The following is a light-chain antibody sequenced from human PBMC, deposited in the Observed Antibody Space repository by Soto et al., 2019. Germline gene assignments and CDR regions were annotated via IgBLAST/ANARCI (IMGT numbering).Light chain of an antibody. CDR1: QNVASSY. CDR2: GAS. V-gene: IGKV3-20*01. J-gene: IGKJ2*01. Sequence: EIVLTQSPGTLSLSPGEGATLSCRASQNVASSYLAWYQQKPGQAPRLLIYGASNRATGIPDRFSGGGSGTDFTLTISRLEPEDFAVYYCQQYGSSSYTFGQGTKLEIK. CDR3: QQYGSSSYT.